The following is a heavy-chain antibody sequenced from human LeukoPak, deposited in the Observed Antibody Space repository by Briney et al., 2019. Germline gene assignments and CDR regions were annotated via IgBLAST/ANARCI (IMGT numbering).Heavy chain of an antibody. D-gene: IGHD6-13*01. CDR1: GGSISSYY. J-gene: IGHJ4*02. CDR3: ARAKTIIAAAAAYYFDY. CDR2: IYTSGST. V-gene: IGHV4-4*07. Sequence: SETLSLTCTVSGGSISSYYWSCIRQPAGKGLEWIGRIYTSGSTNYNPSLKSRVTMSVDTSKNQFSLKLSSVTAADTAVYYCARAKTIIAAAAAYYFDYWGQGTLVTVSS.